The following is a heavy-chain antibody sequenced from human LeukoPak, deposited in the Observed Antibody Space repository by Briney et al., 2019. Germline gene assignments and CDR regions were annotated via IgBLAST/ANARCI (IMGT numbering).Heavy chain of an antibody. D-gene: IGHD3-10*01. CDR3: AKDRDYYLVGFFDY. V-gene: IGHV3-23*01. Sequence: AESLRLSCAASGFTFSSYAMSWVRQAPGKGLEWVSAISGSGVTTYYADSVKGRFTISRDNSKNTLYLQMNSLRAEDTALYYCAKDRDYYLVGFFDYWGQGTLVTVSS. CDR1: GFTFSSYA. CDR2: ISGSGVTT. J-gene: IGHJ4*02.